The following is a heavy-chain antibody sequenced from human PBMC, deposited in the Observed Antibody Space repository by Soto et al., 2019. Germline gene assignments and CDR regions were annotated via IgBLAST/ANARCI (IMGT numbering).Heavy chain of an antibody. D-gene: IGHD6-13*01. CDR2: IYPGDSDT. Sequence: GESLKISCKGSGYSFTSYWIGWVRQMPGKGLEWMGIIYPGDSDTRYSPSFQGQVTISADKSISTAYLQWSSLKASDTAMYYCARRVGYSSSWDHYYYMDVWGKGTTVTVSS. CDR1: GYSFTSYW. J-gene: IGHJ6*03. V-gene: IGHV5-51*01. CDR3: ARRVGYSSSWDHYYYMDV.